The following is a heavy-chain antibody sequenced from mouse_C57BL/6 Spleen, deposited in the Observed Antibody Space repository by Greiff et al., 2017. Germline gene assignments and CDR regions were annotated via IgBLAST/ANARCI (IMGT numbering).Heavy chain of an antibody. J-gene: IGHJ4*01. Sequence: VQLQQSGPVLVKPGASVKMSCKASGYTFTDYYMNWVKQSHGKSLEWIGVINPYNGGTSSNQKFKGKATLTVDKSSSTAYMELNSLPSADSAVYYCGRGRQLRLRYYYAMEYWGQGTSVTVSS. CDR2: INPYNGGT. V-gene: IGHV1-19*01. CDR1: GYTFTDYY. CDR3: GRGRQLRLRYYYAMEY. D-gene: IGHD3-2*02.